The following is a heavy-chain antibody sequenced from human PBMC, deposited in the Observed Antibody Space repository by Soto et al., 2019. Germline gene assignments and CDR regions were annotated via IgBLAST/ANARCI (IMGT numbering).Heavy chain of an antibody. CDR2: ISSGSSTV. D-gene: IGHD5-18*01. CDR1: GFTFSTHS. CDR3: ASGYSSGFRHFDF. J-gene: IGHJ4*02. Sequence: PGGSLRLSCAASGFTFSTHSMSWVRQAPGKGLEWVSYISSGSSTVYYADPVQGRFTISRDNAKHSLYLQMNSLRDEDTGVYYCASGYSSGFRHFDFWGQGTQVTVSS. V-gene: IGHV3-48*02.